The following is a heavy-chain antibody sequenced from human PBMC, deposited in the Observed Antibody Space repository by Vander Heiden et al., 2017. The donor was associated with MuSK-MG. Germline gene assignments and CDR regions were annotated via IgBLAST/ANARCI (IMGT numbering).Heavy chain of an antibody. Sequence: QVQLVQSGAEVKKPGASVKVSCKASGYTFTSYAMHWVRQAPGQRLEWMGWINAGNGNTKYSQKFQGRVTITRDTSASTAYMELSSLRSEDTAVYYYARDSRAIIAAAGRGLWYFDYWGQGTLVTVSS. V-gene: IGHV1-3*01. CDR3: ARDSRAIIAAAGRGLWYFDY. CDR2: INAGNGNT. D-gene: IGHD6-13*01. CDR1: GYTFTSYA. J-gene: IGHJ4*02.